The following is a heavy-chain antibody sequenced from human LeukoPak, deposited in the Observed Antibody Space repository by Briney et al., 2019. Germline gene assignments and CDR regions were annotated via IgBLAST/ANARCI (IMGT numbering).Heavy chain of an antibody. V-gene: IGHV5-51*01. CDR2: IYPGDSDT. Sequence: GESXQISCKGSGYSFTSYWIGWVRQMPGKGLEWMXIIYPGDSDTRYSPSFQGQVTISADKSISTAYLQWSSLKASDTAMYYCARRSECSGGSCYLGPVGYWGQGTLVTVSS. D-gene: IGHD2-15*01. J-gene: IGHJ4*02. CDR3: ARRSECSGGSCYLGPVGY. CDR1: GYSFTSYW.